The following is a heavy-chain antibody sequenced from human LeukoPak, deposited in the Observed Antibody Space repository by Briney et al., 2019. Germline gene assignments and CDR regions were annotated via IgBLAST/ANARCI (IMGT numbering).Heavy chain of an antibody. Sequence: SETLSLTCTVSGGSISSSSYYWGWIRQPPGKGLEWIGRIYYSGSTYYNPSLKSRVTISVDTSKNQFSLKLSSVTAADTAVYYCARHRYYYDSSGYRYYYYGMDVWGQGTTVTVSS. D-gene: IGHD3-22*01. CDR3: ARHRYYYDSSGYRYYYYGMDV. J-gene: IGHJ6*02. CDR1: GGSISSSSYY. V-gene: IGHV4-39*01. CDR2: IYYSGST.